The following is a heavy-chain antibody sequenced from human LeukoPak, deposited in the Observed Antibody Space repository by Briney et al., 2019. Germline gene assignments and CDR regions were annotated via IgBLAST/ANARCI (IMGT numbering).Heavy chain of an antibody. Sequence: GASVKVSCKASGYTFTSYDINWVRQATGQGLEWMGWMNPNSGNTGYAQKFQGRVTMTRNTSISTAYMELSSLRSEDTAVYYCTTGNYGDGPFDYWGQGTLVTVSS. J-gene: IGHJ4*02. CDR3: TTGNYGDGPFDY. V-gene: IGHV1-8*01. CDR2: MNPNSGNT. D-gene: IGHD4-17*01. CDR1: GYTFTSYD.